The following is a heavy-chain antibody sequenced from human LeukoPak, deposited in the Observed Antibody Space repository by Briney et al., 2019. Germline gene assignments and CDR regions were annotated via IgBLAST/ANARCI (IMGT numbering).Heavy chain of an antibody. Sequence: GGSLRLSCAASGFTFNSYAMHWVRQAPGKGLEWVAVISYNYGSNKNYADSVKGRFTISRDNSKSTVYLQMNSLRAEDTAVYYCARQFHCVDKACYTFDSWGQGTLVTVSS. CDR3: ARQFHCVDKACYTFDS. CDR2: ISYNYGSNK. CDR1: GFTFNSYA. D-gene: IGHD2-2*02. J-gene: IGHJ4*02. V-gene: IGHV3-30*01.